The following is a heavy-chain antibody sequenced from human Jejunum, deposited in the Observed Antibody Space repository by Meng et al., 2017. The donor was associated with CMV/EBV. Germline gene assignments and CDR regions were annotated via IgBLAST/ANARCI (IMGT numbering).Heavy chain of an antibody. Sequence: SGDSVTPANSFWRWIRQPPGNPLEWIGFVSYSESTNYTPSLQSRVTISVDTSKTQFSLRLGSVPAADTAVYYCARELRSGSYFYFDYWGQGALVTVSS. CDR2: VSYSEST. CDR1: GDSVTPANSF. V-gene: IGHV4-61*01. D-gene: IGHD1-26*01. J-gene: IGHJ4*02. CDR3: ARELRSGSYFYFDY.